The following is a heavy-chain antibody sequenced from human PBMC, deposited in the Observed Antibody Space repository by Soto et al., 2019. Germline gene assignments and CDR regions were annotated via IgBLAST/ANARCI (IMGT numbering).Heavy chain of an antibody. J-gene: IGHJ4*02. V-gene: IGHV4-39*02. Sequence: SETLSLTCTVSGASISSNGYYWGWIRQPPGKGLEWIGSIFYSGTTHYNPSLRSRLSISVDTSKNVFSLKLSALTAADTAIYYCETGAGWLRLDSHFWGQGTLVTVSS. CDR2: IFYSGTT. CDR3: ETGAGWLRLDSHF. D-gene: IGHD5-12*01. CDR1: GASISSNGYY.